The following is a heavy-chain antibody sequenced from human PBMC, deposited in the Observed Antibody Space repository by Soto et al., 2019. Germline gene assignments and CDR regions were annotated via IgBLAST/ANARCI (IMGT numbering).Heavy chain of an antibody. Sequence: ASVKVSCKVSGYTLTELSMHWVRQAPGKGLEWMGGFDPEDGETIYAQKFQGRVTMTEDTSTDTAYMELSSLRSEDTAVYYCATKSREMNSSSWYAYFQHWGQGTLVTVSS. CDR3: ATKSREMNSSSWYAYFQH. V-gene: IGHV1-24*01. D-gene: IGHD6-13*01. J-gene: IGHJ1*01. CDR1: GYTLTELS. CDR2: FDPEDGET.